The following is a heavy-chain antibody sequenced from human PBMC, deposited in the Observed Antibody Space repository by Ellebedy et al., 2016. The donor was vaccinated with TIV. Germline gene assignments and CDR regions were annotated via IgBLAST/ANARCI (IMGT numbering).Heavy chain of an antibody. CDR3: ARTRGNWYSDY. J-gene: IGHJ4*02. CDR1: GGSFSTYY. D-gene: IGHD1-1*01. CDR2: ISNSGRT. Sequence: MPSETLSLTCAVYGGSFSTYYWSWIRQPPGKGLEWIGEISNSGRTDYNPSLKSRVSISIDASRNYFSLKLSSVTAADTAAYYCARTRGNWYSDYWGQGTLVTVSS. V-gene: IGHV4-34*01.